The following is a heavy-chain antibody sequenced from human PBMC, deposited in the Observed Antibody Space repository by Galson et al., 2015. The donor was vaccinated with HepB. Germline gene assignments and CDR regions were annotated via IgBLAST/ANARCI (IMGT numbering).Heavy chain of an antibody. J-gene: IGHJ4*02. V-gene: IGHV3-7*01. Sequence: SLRLACAASGFTFNSYWMSWVRLTPGKGLEWVANIQQDGSEKHYVDSVKGRFTIPRDNAKNSLYLQMNSLRVEDTAIYYCARDSRYGAYPTEFFDNWGQGTLVTVSS. CDR1: GFTFNSYW. CDR2: IQQDGSEK. CDR3: ARDSRYGAYPTEFFDN. D-gene: IGHD4/OR15-4a*01.